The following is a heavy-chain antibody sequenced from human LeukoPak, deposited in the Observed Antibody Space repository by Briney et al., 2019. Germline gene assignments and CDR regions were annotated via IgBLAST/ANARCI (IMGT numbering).Heavy chain of an antibody. V-gene: IGHV4-30-2*01. CDR1: GGSVSSGGYY. CDR3: ARKEFDWLFRPAVNWFDP. J-gene: IGHJ5*02. D-gene: IGHD3-9*01. CDR2: IYHSGST. Sequence: SETLSLTCTVSGGSVSSGGYYWSWIRQPPGKGLEWIGYIYHSGSTYYNPSLKSRVTISVDTSKNQFSLKLSSVTAADTAVYYCARKEFDWLFRPAVNWFDPWGQGTLVTVSS.